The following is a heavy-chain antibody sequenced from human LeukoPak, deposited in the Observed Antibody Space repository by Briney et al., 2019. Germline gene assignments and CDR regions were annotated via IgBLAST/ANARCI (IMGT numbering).Heavy chain of an antibody. J-gene: IGHJ3*02. D-gene: IGHD5-24*01. V-gene: IGHV1-46*01. CDR1: GYTFTSYG. CDR3: ARVRDGYNDAYDI. Sequence: GASVKVSCKASGYTFTSYGISWVRQAPGQGLEWMGIIKPSGGNTNYAQKFQSRVNMTRDTSTSTVYMELSNLKSEDTAVYYCARVRDGYNDAYDIWGQGTMVTVSS. CDR2: IKPSGGNT.